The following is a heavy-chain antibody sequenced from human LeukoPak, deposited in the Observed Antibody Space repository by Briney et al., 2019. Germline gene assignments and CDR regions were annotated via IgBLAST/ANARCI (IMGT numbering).Heavy chain of an antibody. Sequence: GGSLRLSCAASGFTFDSYAMTWVRQAPGKGLEGVSTISATGGATYHADSVKGRFTISRDNSKNTLYLQMSSLRAEDTAVYFCAKEIPTLLYYYMDVWGKGTTVTVSS. D-gene: IGHD3-16*01. CDR3: AKEIPTLLYYYMDV. CDR1: GFTFDSYA. V-gene: IGHV3-23*01. J-gene: IGHJ6*03. CDR2: ISATGGAT.